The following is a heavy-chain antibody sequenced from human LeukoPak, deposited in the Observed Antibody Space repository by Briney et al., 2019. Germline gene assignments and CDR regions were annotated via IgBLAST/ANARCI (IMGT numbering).Heavy chain of an antibody. D-gene: IGHD5-24*01. J-gene: IGHJ4*02. CDR1: GCTFSSYG. Sequence: GGSLRLSCAASGCTFSSYGMHWVRQAPGKGLEWVAVIWYDGSNKYYADSVKGRFTISRDNSKNTLYLQMNSLRAEDTAVYYCARTPWPVEMATIFDYWGQGTLVTVSS. CDR2: IWYDGSNK. V-gene: IGHV3-33*01. CDR3: ARTPWPVEMATIFDY.